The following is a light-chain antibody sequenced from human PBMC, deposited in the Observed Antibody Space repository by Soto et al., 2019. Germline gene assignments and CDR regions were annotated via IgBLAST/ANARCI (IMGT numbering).Light chain of an antibody. CDR1: HSISNN. V-gene: IGKV3-15*01. CDR2: GAS. J-gene: IGKJ4*01. CDR3: QQFSNWPLT. Sequence: EIVMTQSPATLSVSPGERATLSCRASHSISNNLAWYQQKPGQAPRLLIYGASTRATDIPSKFSGSVSGTEFTLTISYLQSEDFAVYYCQQFSNWPLTFGGGTKVEI.